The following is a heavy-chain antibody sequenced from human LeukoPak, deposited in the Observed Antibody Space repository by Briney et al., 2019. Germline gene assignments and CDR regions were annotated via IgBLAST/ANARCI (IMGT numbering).Heavy chain of an antibody. J-gene: IGHJ4*02. V-gene: IGHV4-34*01. CDR3: ARDGYNWGYFDY. Sequence: SETLSLXCAVYGGSFSGYYWSWNRQPPGKGLEWIGEINHSGSTNYNPSLKSRVTISVDTSKNQFSLKLSSVTAADTAVYYCARDGYNWGYFDYWGQGTLVTVFS. CDR1: GGSFSGYY. CDR2: INHSGST. D-gene: IGHD5-24*01.